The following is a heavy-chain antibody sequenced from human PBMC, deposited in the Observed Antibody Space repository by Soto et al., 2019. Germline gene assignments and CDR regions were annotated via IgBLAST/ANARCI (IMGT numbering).Heavy chain of an antibody. CDR2: ISYSGST. CDR3: SRIPTLNSPAPFDS. J-gene: IGHJ4*02. Sequence: SETLSLTCTVSGGSFSSADYYWNWIRQPPGKGLEWIGHISYSGSTSYNPSLKSRVIISLDTSKNQFPLKLSSVTAADTAVYYCSRIPTLNSPAPFDSWGQGTLVTVSS. D-gene: IGHD1-26*01. CDR1: GGSFSSADYY. V-gene: IGHV4-30-4*01.